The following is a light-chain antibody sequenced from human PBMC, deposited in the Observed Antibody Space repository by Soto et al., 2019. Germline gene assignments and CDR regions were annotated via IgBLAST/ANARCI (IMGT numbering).Light chain of an antibody. CDR3: SSYTGTSDFYV. J-gene: IGLJ1*01. CDR1: SSEVGRFNF. Sequence: QSVLTQPPSASGSPGQSVAISCTGTSSEVGRFNFVSWYQQHPGKAPKLLIYEVTKRPSGVPDRFSGSKSGNAASLTVSGLQAEDEADYFCSSYTGTSDFYVVGTGTKVTVL. V-gene: IGLV2-8*01. CDR2: EVT.